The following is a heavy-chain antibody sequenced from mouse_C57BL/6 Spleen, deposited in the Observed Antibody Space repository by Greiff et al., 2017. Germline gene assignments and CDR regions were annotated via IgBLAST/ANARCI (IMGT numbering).Heavy chain of an antibody. CDR3: ARGGKTYYSNYAYAMDY. J-gene: IGHJ4*01. D-gene: IGHD2-5*01. Sequence: VKVVESGAELMKPGASVKLSCKATGYTFTGYWIEWVKQRPGHGLEWIGEILPGSGSTNYNEKFKGKATFTADTSSNTAYMQLSSLTTEDSAIYYCARGGKTYYSNYAYAMDYWGQGTSVTVSS. V-gene: IGHV1-9*01. CDR1: GYTFTGYW. CDR2: ILPGSGST.